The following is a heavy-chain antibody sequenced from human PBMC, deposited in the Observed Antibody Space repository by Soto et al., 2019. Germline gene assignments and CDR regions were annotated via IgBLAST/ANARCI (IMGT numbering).Heavy chain of an antibody. CDR3: AREARDSCGYYNIDY. V-gene: IGHV3-53*01. CDR2: IHSSGAT. CDR1: GFIVSSHY. Sequence: EVRLVESGGGLIQTGGSLRLSCAASGFIVSSHYMCWVRQAPGKGLEWVSVIHSSGATMYAESVRGRFTISRDNSQSTLHLQMNSLRADDTAVYYCAREARDSCGYYNIDYWGQGTLVTVSS. J-gene: IGHJ4*02. D-gene: IGHD3-22*01.